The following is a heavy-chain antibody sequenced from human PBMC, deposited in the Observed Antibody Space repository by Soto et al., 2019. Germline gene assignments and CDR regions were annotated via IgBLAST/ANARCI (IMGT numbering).Heavy chain of an antibody. V-gene: IGHV3-11*01. CDR1: GLKVSDYY. Sequence: AQLVESGGGLVKPGGSLTLSCAVSGLKVSDYYMSWIRQAPGKGLDWVSMISRSGNTIHYADSVKGRFTISKDNAKNSLYLQMPSLSPEDTGGYYCARGEDVFLDYYMDVWGKGTRVTVS. D-gene: IGHD3-10*02. CDR3: ARGEDVFLDYYMDV. J-gene: IGHJ6*03. CDR2: ISRSGNTI.